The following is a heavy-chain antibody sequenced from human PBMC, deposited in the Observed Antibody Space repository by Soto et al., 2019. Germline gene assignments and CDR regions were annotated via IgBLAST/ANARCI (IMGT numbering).Heavy chain of an antibody. V-gene: IGHV3-11*01. D-gene: IGHD3-22*01. Sequence: QVHLMESGGGLVKPGGSLRLSCAASGFAFSAYNMSWIRQAPGKGLEWLSYISESGTTIYYADSVKGRFTISRQNAKKSLYLQMNSPRVEATAVYYCTRSDYDTSSYTDYWGQGTLVTVSS. J-gene: IGHJ4*02. CDR1: GFAFSAYN. CDR3: TRSDYDTSSYTDY. CDR2: ISESGTTI.